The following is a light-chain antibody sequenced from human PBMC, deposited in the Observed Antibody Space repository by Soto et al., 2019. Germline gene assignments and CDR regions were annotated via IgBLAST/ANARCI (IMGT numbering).Light chain of an antibody. CDR3: CSYASRVI. J-gene: IGLJ2*01. CDR1: SSDFGSYNL. Sequence: QSALTQPDSVSGSPGQSITIYCTGTSSDFGSYNLVSWYHQHPGKAPKLMVYEGNKRPSGVSNRFSGSKSGHTASLTISGLRAEDEADYYCCSYASRVIFGGGTKLTVL. CDR2: EGN. V-gene: IGLV2-23*01.